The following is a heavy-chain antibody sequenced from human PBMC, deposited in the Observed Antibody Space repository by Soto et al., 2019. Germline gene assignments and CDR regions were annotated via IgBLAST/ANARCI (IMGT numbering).Heavy chain of an antibody. CDR2: INHSGST. D-gene: IGHD6-6*01. CDR3: AGREFASSSFHYYYYAVDV. V-gene: IGHV4-34*01. J-gene: IGHJ6*02. Sequence: SETLSLTCAVYGESFSDYFWTWIRQPPGKGLEWIGEINHSGSTNFNPSLKSRVAISADTSRNQFSLRVTSVTAADTAVYYCAGREFASSSFHYYYYAVDVWGQGTTVTVSS. CDR1: GESFSDYF.